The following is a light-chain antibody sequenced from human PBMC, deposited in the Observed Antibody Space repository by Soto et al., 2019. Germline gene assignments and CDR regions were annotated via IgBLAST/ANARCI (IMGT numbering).Light chain of an antibody. CDR3: QQYCSPPPGT. V-gene: IGKV3-20*01. J-gene: IGKJ2*01. Sequence: EIVLTQSPGTLSLSPGERATLSCRASQSVSSSYLAWYQQKPGQALRLLIYGASSRATGIPDRFSGSGSGTDFTLTISRLEPEDFAVYYCQQYCSPPPGTFGQGTKLEIK. CDR1: QSVSSSY. CDR2: GAS.